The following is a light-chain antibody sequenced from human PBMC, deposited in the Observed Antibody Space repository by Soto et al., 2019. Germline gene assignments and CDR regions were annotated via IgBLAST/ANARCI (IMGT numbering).Light chain of an antibody. CDR2: GAR. J-gene: IGKJ1*01. CDR1: QSLTRN. CDR3: QQYGTSPWT. V-gene: IGKV3-20*01. Sequence: EVVLSQSPATLSVSPGERVTLSCRASQSLTRNLAWYQHKPGQSPRLLIYGARTRATGVPDRFSASGSGTDFSLTISRLEPEDFAVYYCQQYGTSPWTFGQGTKVDI.